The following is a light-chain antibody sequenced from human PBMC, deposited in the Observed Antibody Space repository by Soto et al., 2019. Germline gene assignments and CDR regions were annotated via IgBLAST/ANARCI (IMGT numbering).Light chain of an antibody. CDR3: TSYTNSYTLVYV. V-gene: IGLV2-14*01. CDR1: SSNGGGYNS. J-gene: IGLJ1*01. CDR2: AVG. Sequence: QSALTQPASVSGSPGQSITISCPGTSSNGGGYNSVSCYQQHPGKAPKLLIHAVGHRPPGDSNRFSGSKSGNTASLTISGRQAEYEADYYCTSYTNSYTLVYVLGSWT.